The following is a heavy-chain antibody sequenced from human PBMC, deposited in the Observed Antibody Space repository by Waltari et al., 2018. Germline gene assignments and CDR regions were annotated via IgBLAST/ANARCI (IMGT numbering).Heavy chain of an antibody. J-gene: IGHJ5*02. CDR2: ILPDDSGT. Sequence: EVQLVPSGAEVEKPGESLKFSCTGSAYSLNNFYTGWRRQRPGKGLEWMGIILPDDSGTRHNPYFQGQVSISADKSISTAYLQWSSLKASDTATYYCARRLMTGEGTTMDWFDVWGQGTLVSVSS. V-gene: IGHV5-51*01. D-gene: IGHD1-1*01. CDR1: AYSLNNFY. CDR3: ARRLMTGEGTTMDWFDV.